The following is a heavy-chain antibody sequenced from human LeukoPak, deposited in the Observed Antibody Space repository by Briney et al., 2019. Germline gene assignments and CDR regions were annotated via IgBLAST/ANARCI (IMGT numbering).Heavy chain of an antibody. V-gene: IGHV1-2*02. J-gene: IGHJ6*03. CDR1: GYTLTVYY. CDR3: ARGAVPVFYYYMDV. D-gene: IGHD2-2*01. Sequence: ASVKVSCKASGYTLTVYYMHWVRQAPGQGLEWMGWINPYSGGTNLAQNFQGRVTLTRDTSLNTAYMELSRLGSDDTAVYYRARGAVPVFYYYMDVWGKGTTVTVSS. CDR2: INPYSGGT.